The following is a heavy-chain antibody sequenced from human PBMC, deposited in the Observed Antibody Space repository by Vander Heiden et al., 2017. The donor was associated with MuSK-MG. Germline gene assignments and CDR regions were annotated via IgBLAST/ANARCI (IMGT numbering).Heavy chain of an antibody. CDR3: ARWGPEKTFDS. V-gene: IGHV3-33*01. J-gene: IGHJ4*02. Sequence: QVQLVESGGGVVQPGGSLRLSCAASGFTFRNNGRHWVRQAPGKGLQWVAVIWYDGSNQIYADSVKGRFTISRDNSKNTLYLQMNSLRAEDSAVYYCARWGPEKTFDSWGQGTLVTVSS. CDR1: GFTFRNNG. CDR2: IWYDGSNQ. D-gene: IGHD1-26*01.